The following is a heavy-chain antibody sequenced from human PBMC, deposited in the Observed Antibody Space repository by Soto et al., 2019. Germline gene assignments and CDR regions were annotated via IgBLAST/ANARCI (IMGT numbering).Heavy chain of an antibody. CDR3: AKGEQGAYEY. J-gene: IGHJ4*02. V-gene: IGHV3-30*18. CDR1: VFTFSSYG. D-gene: IGHD1-26*01. CDR2: ISYDGSNR. Sequence: PVGSLRLSCASSVFTFSSYGMHCVRQAPGKWLEWVAVISYDGSNRYYADSVKGRFNISRDNSKNTLYLQMNSLRAEDTAVYYCAKGEQGAYEYWGQGTLVTVSS.